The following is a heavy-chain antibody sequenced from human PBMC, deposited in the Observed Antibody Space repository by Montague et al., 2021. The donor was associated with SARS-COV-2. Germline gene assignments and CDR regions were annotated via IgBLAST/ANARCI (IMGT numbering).Heavy chain of an antibody. J-gene: IGHJ4*02. D-gene: IGHD2-21*02. Sequence: PALGKPTQTLTLTCTFSGFSLSTSGVGVGWIRQPPGKALEWLALIYWDDDKRYSPSLKSRLTITKDTSKNQVVLTMTNMDPVDTATYYCAHRGDLWVGPYFDYWGQGTLVTVSS. CDR3: AHRGDLWVGPYFDY. CDR2: IYWDDDK. CDR1: GFSLSTSGVG. V-gene: IGHV2-5*02.